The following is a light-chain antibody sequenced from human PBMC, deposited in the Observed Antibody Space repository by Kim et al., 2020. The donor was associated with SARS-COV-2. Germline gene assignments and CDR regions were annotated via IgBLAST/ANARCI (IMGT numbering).Light chain of an antibody. CDR1: QSINTW. Sequence: DIQMTQFPSTLSASVGDRVTITCRASQSINTWLAWYQQKLGKAPKLLISRASSLESGVPSRFSGSGSGTEFTLTISSLQPEDSATFYCQEYSTPSQTFGQGTKVDIK. J-gene: IGKJ1*01. V-gene: IGKV1-5*03. CDR2: RAS. CDR3: QEYSTPSQT.